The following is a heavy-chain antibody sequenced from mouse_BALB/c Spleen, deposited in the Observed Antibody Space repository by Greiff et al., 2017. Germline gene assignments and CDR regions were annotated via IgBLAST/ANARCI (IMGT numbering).Heavy chain of an antibody. Sequence: EVQLVESGGGLVKPGGSLKLSCAASGFTFSSYAMSWVRQTPEKRLEWVATISSGGSYTYYPDSVKGRFTISRDNAKNTLYLQMSSLRSEDTAMCCCGRHSQHGPFADWGQGTLVTVSA. J-gene: IGHJ3*01. CDR3: GRHSQHGPFAD. CDR1: GFTFSSYA. V-gene: IGHV5-9-3*01. D-gene: IGHD3-1*01. CDR2: ISSGGSYT.